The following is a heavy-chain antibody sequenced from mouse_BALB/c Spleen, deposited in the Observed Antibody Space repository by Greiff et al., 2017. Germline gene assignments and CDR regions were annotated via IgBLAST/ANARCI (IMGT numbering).Heavy chain of an antibody. D-gene: IGHD2-3*01. CDR3: TEASYDGEGYFDV. J-gene: IGHJ1*01. CDR2: ISSGGSYT. Sequence: EVMLVESGGGLVKPGGSLKLSCAASGFTFSSYTMSWVRQTPEKRLEWVATISSGGSYTYYPDSVKGRFTISRDNAKDTLYLQMSSLKSEDTAMYYCTEASYDGEGYFDVWGAGTTVTVSS. V-gene: IGHV5-6-4*01. CDR1: GFTFSSYT.